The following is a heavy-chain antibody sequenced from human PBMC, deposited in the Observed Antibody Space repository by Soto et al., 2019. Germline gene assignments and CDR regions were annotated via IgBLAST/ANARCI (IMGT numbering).Heavy chain of an antibody. CDR2: INHSGST. CDR1: GGSFSGYY. V-gene: IGHV4-34*01. D-gene: IGHD1-1*01. Sequence: PPETLSLTCAVYGGSFSGYYWSWIRQPPGKGLEWIGEINHSGSTNYNPSLKSRVTISVDTSKNQFSLKLSSVTAADTAVYYCARVKGTENFGYWGQGTLVTVSS. CDR3: ARVKGTENFGY. J-gene: IGHJ4*02.